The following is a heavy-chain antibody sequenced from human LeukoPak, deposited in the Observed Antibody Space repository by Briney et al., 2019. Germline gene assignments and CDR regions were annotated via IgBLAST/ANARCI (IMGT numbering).Heavy chain of an antibody. CDR3: AKAPSGTPYQFDY. D-gene: IGHD3-10*01. J-gene: IGHJ4*02. CDR2: IWYDGSNK. V-gene: IGHV3-33*06. Sequence: GRSLRLSCAASGFTFSSYRMSWVRQAPGKGLEWVAVIWYDGSNKYYADSVKGRFTISRDNSKNTLYLQMNSLRAEDTAVYYCAKAPSGTPYQFDYWGQGTLVTVSS. CDR1: GFTFSSYR.